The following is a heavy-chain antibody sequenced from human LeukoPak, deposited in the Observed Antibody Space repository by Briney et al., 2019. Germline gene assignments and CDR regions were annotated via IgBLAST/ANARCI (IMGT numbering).Heavy chain of an antibody. CDR1: GFTVSSTY. CDR2: IYSDGKV. D-gene: IGHD5-12*01. Sequence: GGSLRLSCAASGFTVSSTYMSWVRQTPGKGLEWVSVIYSDGKVYYIDSVKGRFTISRDTSKNTVYLQMNSLRAEDTAVYYCAKGYTTGPFDYWGQGTLVTVSS. J-gene: IGHJ4*02. CDR3: AKGYTTGPFDY. V-gene: IGHV3-53*01.